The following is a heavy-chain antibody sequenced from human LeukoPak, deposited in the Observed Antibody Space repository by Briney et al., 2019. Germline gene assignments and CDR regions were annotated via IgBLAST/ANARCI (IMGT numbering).Heavy chain of an antibody. V-gene: IGHV4-30-4*01. CDR2: IYYSGST. CDR3: ARDRSKSGYDYYYYYGMDV. Sequence: SETLSLTCTVSGGSISSGDYYWSWIRQPPGKGLEWIGYIYYSGSTYYNPSLKSRVTISVDTSKNQFSLKLSSVTAADTAVYYCARDRSKSGYDYYYYYGMDVWGQGTTVTVSS. CDR1: GGSISSGDYY. D-gene: IGHD5-12*01. J-gene: IGHJ6*02.